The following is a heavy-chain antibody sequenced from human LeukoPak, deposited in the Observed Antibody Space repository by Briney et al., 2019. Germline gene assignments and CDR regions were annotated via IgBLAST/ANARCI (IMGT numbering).Heavy chain of an antibody. J-gene: IGHJ4*02. V-gene: IGHV6-1*01. CDR3: ARDEGNTGWYTFDY. D-gene: IGHD6-19*01. Sequence: SQTLSVTCAISGESVSSINGAWTWIRQSPSRGLEWLGRTYYRSKWYYDYAVSMKGRINISPDTSQNLFSLQLTSVTPDDTAVYYCARDEGNTGWYTFDYWGQGTLVTVSS. CDR2: TYYRSKWYY. CDR1: GESVSSINGA.